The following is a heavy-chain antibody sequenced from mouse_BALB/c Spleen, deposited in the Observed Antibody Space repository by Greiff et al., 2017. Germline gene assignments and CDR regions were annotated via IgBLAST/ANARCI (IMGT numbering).Heavy chain of an antibody. CDR2: IDPETGGT. CDR3: TRYGNYRYAMDY. D-gene: IGHD2-1*01. Sequence: VQLQQSGAELVRPGASVTLSCKASGYTFTDYEMHWVKQTPVHGLEWIGAIDPETGGTAYNQKFKGKATLTADKSSSTAYMELRSLTSEDSAVYYCTRYGNYRYAMDYWGQGTSVTVSS. V-gene: IGHV1-15*01. CDR1: GYTFTDYE. J-gene: IGHJ4*01.